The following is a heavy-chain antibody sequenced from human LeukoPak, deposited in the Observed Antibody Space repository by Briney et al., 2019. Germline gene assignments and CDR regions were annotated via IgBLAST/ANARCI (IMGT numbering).Heavy chain of an antibody. CDR3: ASNDFWSGYTDY. Sequence: GSLRLSCAASGFTFSSYSMNWVRQAPGKGLEWVSSISSSSSYIYYADSVKGRFTISRDNAKNSLYLQMNSLRAEDTAVYYCASNDFWSGYTDYWGQGTLVTVSS. J-gene: IGHJ4*02. V-gene: IGHV3-21*01. CDR1: GFTFSSYS. CDR2: ISSSSSYI. D-gene: IGHD3-3*01.